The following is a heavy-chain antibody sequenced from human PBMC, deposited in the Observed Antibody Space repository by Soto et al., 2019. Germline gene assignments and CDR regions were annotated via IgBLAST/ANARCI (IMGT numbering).Heavy chain of an antibody. J-gene: IGHJ6*03. CDR1: GFTFSNAW. Sequence: PGGSLRLSCAASGFTFSNAWMSWVRQAPGKGLEWVGRIKSKTDGGTTDYAAPVKGRFTISRDDSKNTLYLQMNSLKTEDTAVFYCPTDARLGRDYYYYMDVWGKGTTVTVPS. CDR2: IKSKTDGGTT. CDR3: PTDARLGRDYYYYMDV. V-gene: IGHV3-15*01. D-gene: IGHD7-27*01.